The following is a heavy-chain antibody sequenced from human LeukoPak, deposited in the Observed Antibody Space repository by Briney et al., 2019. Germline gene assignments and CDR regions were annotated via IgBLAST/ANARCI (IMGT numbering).Heavy chain of an antibody. CDR3: ARDRRGRYCSSISCYLGCFDP. CDR2: FDPEDGET. Sequence: GASVKVSCKVSGYTLTELSMHWVRQAPGKGLEWMGGFDPEDGETIYAQKFQGRVTMTEDTSTDTAYMELSSLRSDDTAVYYCARDRRGRYCSSISCYLGCFDPWGQGTLVTVSS. J-gene: IGHJ5*02. V-gene: IGHV1-24*01. CDR1: GYTLTELS. D-gene: IGHD2-2*01.